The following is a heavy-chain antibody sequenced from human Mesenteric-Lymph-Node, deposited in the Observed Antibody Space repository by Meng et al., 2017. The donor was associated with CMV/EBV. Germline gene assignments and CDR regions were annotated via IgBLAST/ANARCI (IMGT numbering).Heavy chain of an antibody. V-gene: IGHV1-69*10. Sequence: SVKVSCKASGGTFTNYGLHWVRQAPGQGLEWMGGIIPILGVPKYTEIFQDRLTIIADNSTSTVYMELSSLRSEDAAVYFCARGTRLNEGAYFNSDGFDVWGHGTMVTVSS. CDR1: GGTFTNYG. J-gene: IGHJ3*01. D-gene: IGHD1-26*01. CDR3: ARGTRLNEGAYFNSDGFDV. CDR2: IIPILGVP.